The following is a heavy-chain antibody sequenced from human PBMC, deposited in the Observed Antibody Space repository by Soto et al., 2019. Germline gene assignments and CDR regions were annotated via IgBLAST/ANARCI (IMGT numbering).Heavy chain of an antibody. CDR3: ARDTPPTDY. J-gene: IGHJ4*02. V-gene: IGHV1-18*01. CDR2: INAYNTNT. Sequence: QVQLVQSGAEVKKPGASVKVSCKTSGYTFTSYHISWVRQAPGQGLEWMGWINAYNTNTNYAQKFQGRVTMTTDTLTSTAYMELRSLRSDDAAVYYCARDTPPTDYWGQGTLVTVSS. CDR1: GYTFTSYH.